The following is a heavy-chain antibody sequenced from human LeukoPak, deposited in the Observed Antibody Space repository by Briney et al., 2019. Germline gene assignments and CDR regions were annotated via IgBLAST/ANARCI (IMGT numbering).Heavy chain of an antibody. Sequence: SETLSLTCTVSGGSVSSITYYWSWIRQPPGKGLEWIGSIYYSGSTYYNPSLKSRVTISVDTSKNLFSLKLSSVTAADTAVYYCARSVAGGKYFFDDWGQGTQVTVSS. V-gene: IGHV4-39*01. CDR3: ARSVAGGKYFFDD. D-gene: IGHD2-8*02. CDR2: IYYSGST. J-gene: IGHJ4*02. CDR1: GGSVSSITYY.